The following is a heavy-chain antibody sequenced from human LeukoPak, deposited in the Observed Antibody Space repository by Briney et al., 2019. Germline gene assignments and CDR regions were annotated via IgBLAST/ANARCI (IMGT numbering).Heavy chain of an antibody. D-gene: IGHD3-10*01. Sequence: GESLKISCTASGYSFSKYWIGWVRQTPGKGLEWMGFIYSDEPLIRYSPSFRGQVTISADKSSNTAFLQWSSLKDSDTATYYCARRLDYYARSAHYPHWGQGTLVTVSS. J-gene: IGHJ4*02. V-gene: IGHV5-51*01. CDR3: ARRLDYYARSAHYPH. CDR2: IYSDEPLI. CDR1: GYSFSKYW.